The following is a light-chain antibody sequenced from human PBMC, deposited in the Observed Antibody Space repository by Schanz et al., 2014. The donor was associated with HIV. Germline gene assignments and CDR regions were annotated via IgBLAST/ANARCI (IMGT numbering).Light chain of an antibody. V-gene: IGLV1-40*01. CDR1: SSNIGAGYD. CDR2: GNN. Sequence: QSVLTQPPSVSGAPGQRVSISCTGNSSNIGAGYDVHWYLQLPGAAPKLLIYGNNNRPSGVPDRFSGSKSDTSASLAITGLQAEDEADYFCQSFDSSLNGVVFGGGTKLTVL. CDR3: QSFDSSLNGVV. J-gene: IGLJ3*02.